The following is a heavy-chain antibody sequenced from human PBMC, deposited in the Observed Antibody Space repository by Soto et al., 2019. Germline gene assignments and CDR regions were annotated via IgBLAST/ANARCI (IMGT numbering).Heavy chain of an antibody. CDR1: GFTFSDYY. CDR2: ISSSGTTI. Sequence: QVQLVESGGGLVKPGGSLRLSCAASGFTFSDYYMNWIRQAPGKGLEWVSYISSSGTTIYYADSVKGRFTISRDNAKNSLFLQMNXXXXXXXXXXXXXXXXSIFYGMDVWGQGTTVTVSS. D-gene: IGHD2-21*01. V-gene: IGHV3-11*01. CDR3: XXXXSIFYGMDV. J-gene: IGHJ6*02.